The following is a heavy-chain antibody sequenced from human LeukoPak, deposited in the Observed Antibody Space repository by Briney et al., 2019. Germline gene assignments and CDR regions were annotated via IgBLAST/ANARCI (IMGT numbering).Heavy chain of an antibody. CDR3: ASNPIAYYFDY. D-gene: IGHD2-15*01. CDR2: IYYSGST. CDR1: GGSFSGYY. J-gene: IGHJ4*02. V-gene: IGHV4-34*01. Sequence: SETLSLTCAVYGGSFSGYYWSWIRQPPGKGLEWIGSIYYSGSTYYNPSLKSRVTISVDTSKNQFSLKLSSVTAADTAVYYCASNPIAYYFDYWGQGTLVTVSS.